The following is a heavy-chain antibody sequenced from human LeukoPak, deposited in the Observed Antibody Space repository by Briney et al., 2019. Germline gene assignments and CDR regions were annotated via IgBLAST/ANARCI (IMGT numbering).Heavy chain of an antibody. J-gene: IGHJ4*02. CDR1: GGSISSYY. V-gene: IGHV4-59*01. Sequence: SETLSLTCTVSGGSISSYYWSWIRQPPGKGLEWIGYIYYSGSTNYNPSLKSRVTISVDTSKNQFSLKLSSVTAADTAVYYCARGGDTVTTRDRFDYWGQGTLVTVSS. CDR2: IYYSGST. CDR3: ARGGDTVTTRDRFDY. D-gene: IGHD4-17*01.